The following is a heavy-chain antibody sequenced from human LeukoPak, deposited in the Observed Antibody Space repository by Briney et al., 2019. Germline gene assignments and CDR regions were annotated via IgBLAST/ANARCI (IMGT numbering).Heavy chain of an antibody. D-gene: IGHD6-6*01. Sequence: GRSLRLSCAASGFTFSSYSMNWVRQAPGKGLEWVSSISSSSSYIYYADSVKGRFTISRDNAKNSLYLQMNSLRAEDTAVYHCARGSSSSGFDYWGQGTLVTVSS. CDR2: ISSSSSYI. J-gene: IGHJ4*02. V-gene: IGHV3-21*01. CDR3: ARGSSSSGFDY. CDR1: GFTFSSYS.